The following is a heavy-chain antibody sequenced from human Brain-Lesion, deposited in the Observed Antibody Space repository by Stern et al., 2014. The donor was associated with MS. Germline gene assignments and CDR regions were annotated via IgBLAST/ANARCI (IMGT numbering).Heavy chain of an antibody. J-gene: IGHJ2*01. D-gene: IGHD3-3*02. Sequence: VQLVESGPGLVKPLQTLSLTCTVSGGSVSSGGYFWNCIRQHPGKGLEWIGHVYYSGTIAYNPSLKSRVTISVDTSKNQFSLRLRSVTAADTAVYYCARNPALWYFDLWGRGTLAAVSS. V-gene: IGHV4-31*03. CDR1: GGSVSSGGYF. CDR3: ARNPALWYFDL. CDR2: VYYSGTI.